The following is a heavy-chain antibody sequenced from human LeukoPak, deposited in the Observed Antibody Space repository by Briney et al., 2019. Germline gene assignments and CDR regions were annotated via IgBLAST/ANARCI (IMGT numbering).Heavy chain of an antibody. D-gene: IGHD5-18*01. CDR1: GYTFTGYY. J-gene: IGHJ3*02. CDR2: INPNSGGT. V-gene: IGHV1-2*04. CDR3: ARVSRRIQLWLYRGDAFDI. Sequence: ASVKVSCKASGYTFTGYYMHWVRQAPGQGLEWMGWINPNSGGTNYAQKFQGWVTMTRDTSISTAYMELSRLRSDDTAVYYCARVSRRIQLWLYRGDAFDIWGQGTMVTVSS.